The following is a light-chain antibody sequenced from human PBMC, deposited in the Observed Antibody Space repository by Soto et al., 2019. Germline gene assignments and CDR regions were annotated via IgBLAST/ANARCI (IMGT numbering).Light chain of an antibody. CDR3: SSYTSSSTYG. Sequence: QSALTQPASVSGSPGQSITISCTGTSSDVGGYNYVSWYQQHPGKAPKLMIYDVSNRPSGVSNRFSGSKSGNTASLTISGLQAEDEADYDCSSYTSSSTYGCGTGTKVTGL. CDR2: DVS. V-gene: IGLV2-14*01. CDR1: SSDVGGYNY. J-gene: IGLJ1*01.